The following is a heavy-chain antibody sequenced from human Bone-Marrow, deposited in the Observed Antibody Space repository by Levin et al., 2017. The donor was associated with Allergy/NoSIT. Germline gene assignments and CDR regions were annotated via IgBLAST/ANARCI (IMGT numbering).Heavy chain of an antibody. V-gene: IGHV3-30-3*01. CDR3: VRGVLTGYFLSAFGV. J-gene: IGHJ3*01. CDR1: AFTFRNYV. CDR2: MSHDGGKI. D-gene: IGHD3-9*01. Sequence: GESLKISCAASAFTFRNYVMHWVRQAPGKGLEWVAVMSHDGGKIYYADSVKGRFTISRDNSKNMLFLQMNSLRAEDPAVYYCVRGVLTGYFLSAFGVWGQGTMVTVSS.